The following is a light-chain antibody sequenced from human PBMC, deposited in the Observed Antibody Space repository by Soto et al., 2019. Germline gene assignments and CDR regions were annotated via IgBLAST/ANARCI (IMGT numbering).Light chain of an antibody. CDR2: DTS. V-gene: IGKV3D-15*01. J-gene: IGKJ1*01. CDR1: QSVSRY. Sequence: PGERATLSCRASQSVSRYLAWYQQKPGLAPRLLIYDTSRRATDIPVRFSGSGSGTDFTLTISSLQPDDFATYYCQHYNSYSEAFGQGTKVDIK. CDR3: QHYNSYSEA.